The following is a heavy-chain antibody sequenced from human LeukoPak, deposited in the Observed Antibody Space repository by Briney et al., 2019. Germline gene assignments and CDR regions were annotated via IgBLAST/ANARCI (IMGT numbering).Heavy chain of an antibody. CDR1: GFTFSTYS. CDR3: VRLYCSSSNCFRGDGFDI. V-gene: IGHV3-48*02. CDR2: INSRSDII. J-gene: IGHJ3*02. D-gene: IGHD2-2*01. Sequence: GGSLRLSCAASGFTFSTYSMSWVRQAPGKGLEWLSYINSRSDIIYYGRSVKGRFTVSRDNGKDSLYLQMNGLRDEDTAVYYCVRLYCSSSNCFRGDGFDIWGQGTMVTVSS.